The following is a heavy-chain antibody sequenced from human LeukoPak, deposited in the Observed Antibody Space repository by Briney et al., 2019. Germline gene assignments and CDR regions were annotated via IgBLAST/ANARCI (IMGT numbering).Heavy chain of an antibody. D-gene: IGHD2/OR15-2a*01. CDR2: ISDIGSI. V-gene: IGHV4-61*08. CDR1: GGSISSGGYS. Sequence: SETLSLTCAVSGGSISSGGYSWSWIRQPPGKGLEWIAYISDIGSINYNPSLKSRVTISLDTSKNQFSLKLSSVTAADTAVYYCAGHHPRNTVDFWGQGTLVTASS. J-gene: IGHJ4*02. CDR3: AGHHPRNTVDF.